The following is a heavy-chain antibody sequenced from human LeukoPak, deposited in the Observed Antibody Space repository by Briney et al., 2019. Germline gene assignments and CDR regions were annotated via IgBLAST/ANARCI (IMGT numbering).Heavy chain of an antibody. J-gene: IGHJ4*02. CDR2: INHSGST. V-gene: IGHV4-34*01. CDR3: ARGRGSSGWLG. CDR1: GGSFSGNY. Sequence: SETLSLTCAVYGGSFSGNYWGGIRKPQGRGLEWIGEINHSGSTNYNPSLKSRVTISVDTSKNQFSLKLSSVTAADTAVYYCARGRGSSGWLGWGQGTLVTVSS. D-gene: IGHD6-19*01.